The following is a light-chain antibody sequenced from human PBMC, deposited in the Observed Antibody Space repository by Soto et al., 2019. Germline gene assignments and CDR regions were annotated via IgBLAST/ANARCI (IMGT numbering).Light chain of an antibody. CDR2: GAS. Sequence: EIFLTQSPGTLPLFRWEKAALSCRASQSVSNNYLAWYQQKPGQAPRLLIYGASNRATGIPDRFSGSGSGTDFTLTISRLEPEDFAVYYCQQYGSSGTFGQGTKVDI. J-gene: IGKJ1*01. CDR1: QSVSNNY. CDR3: QQYGSSGT. V-gene: IGKV3-20*01.